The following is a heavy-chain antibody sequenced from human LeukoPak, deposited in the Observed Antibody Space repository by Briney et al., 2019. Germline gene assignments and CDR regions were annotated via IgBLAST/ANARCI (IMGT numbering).Heavy chain of an antibody. CDR2: VYNSGST. V-gene: IGHV4-59*08. CDR1: GGSINSYY. Sequence: SETLSLTCTVSGGSINSYYWTWIRQPPGKGLEWIANVYNSGSTNYNPSLKSRVAMSVDLAKNQLFLKLASVTAADTAMYYCARKDGDYWGQGTLVTVSS. J-gene: IGHJ4*02. CDR3: ARKDGDY.